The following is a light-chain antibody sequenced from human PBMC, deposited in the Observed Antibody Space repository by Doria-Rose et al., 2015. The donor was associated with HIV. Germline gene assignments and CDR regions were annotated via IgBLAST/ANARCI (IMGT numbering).Light chain of an antibody. CDR1: QSFSSTY. V-gene: IGKV3-20*01. CDR3: HQYGTSWT. CDR2: DGS. J-gene: IGKJ1*01. Sequence: EIVMTQSPGTLSLSPGERATLSCRASQSFSSTYLAWYQQKPGQAPSLLIYDGSPRATGIPDRFSASGFGTDFPLPHHRLEPEDFALYYCHQYGTSWTFGQGTKVEI.